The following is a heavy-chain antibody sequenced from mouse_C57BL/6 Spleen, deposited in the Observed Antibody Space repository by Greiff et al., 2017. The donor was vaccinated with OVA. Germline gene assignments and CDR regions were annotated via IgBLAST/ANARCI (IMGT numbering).Heavy chain of an antibody. D-gene: IGHD4-1*01. CDR2: ISGGGGNP. V-gene: IGHV5-9*01. CDR3: ARQPNWDWYYFDY. Sequence: EVMLVESGGGLVKPGGSLKLSCAASGFTFSSYTMSWVSQTPEKRLEWVATISGGGGNPYYPDSVKGRFPISRDTAKNTLYLQMISLRSEDTALYNCARQPNWDWYYFDYWGQGTTRTVSS. CDR1: GFTFSSYT. J-gene: IGHJ2*01.